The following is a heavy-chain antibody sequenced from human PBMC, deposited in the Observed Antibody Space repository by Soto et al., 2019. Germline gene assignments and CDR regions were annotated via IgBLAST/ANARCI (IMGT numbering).Heavy chain of an antibody. CDR3: TRHDSNYDFWSGSPPRYGMNV. CDR1: GFTVSSNY. V-gene: IGHV3-66*04. CDR2: IYSGGST. J-gene: IGHJ6*02. Sequence: GGSLGLSCAASGFTVSSNYMSWVRQAPGKGLEWVSVIYSGGSTYYADSVKGRFTISRDNSENTLYLQMNSLRAEDTAVYYCTRHDSNYDFWSGSPPRYGMNVWGQGTTVTVSS. D-gene: IGHD3-3*01.